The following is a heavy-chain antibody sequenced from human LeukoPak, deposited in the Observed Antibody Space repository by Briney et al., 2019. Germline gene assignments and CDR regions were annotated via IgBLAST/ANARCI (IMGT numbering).Heavy chain of an antibody. V-gene: IGHV1-69*05. CDR1: GGTFSSYA. CDR3: ATTCSGGSCYSPPRWFDP. CDR2: IIPIFGTA. Sequence: ASVKVSCKASGGTFSSYAISWVRQAPGQGLEWMGGIIPIFGTANYAQKFQGRVTITTDESTSTAYMELCSLRSEDTAVYYCATTCSGGSCYSPPRWFDPWGQGTLVTVSS. J-gene: IGHJ5*02. D-gene: IGHD2-15*01.